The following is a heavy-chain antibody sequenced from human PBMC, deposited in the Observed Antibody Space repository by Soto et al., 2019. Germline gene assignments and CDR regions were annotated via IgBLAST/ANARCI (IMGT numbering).Heavy chain of an antibody. V-gene: IGHV5-51*01. D-gene: IGHD3-9*01. Sequence: GESLKISCKGSGYSFTSYWIGWVRQMPGKGLEWMGIIYPGDSDTRYSPSFQGQVTISADKSISTAYLQWSSLKASDTAMYYCARVYYDILTGVRNYYYYYMDVWGKGTTVTVSS. CDR3: ARVYYDILTGVRNYYYYYMDV. CDR2: IYPGDSDT. CDR1: GYSFTSYW. J-gene: IGHJ6*03.